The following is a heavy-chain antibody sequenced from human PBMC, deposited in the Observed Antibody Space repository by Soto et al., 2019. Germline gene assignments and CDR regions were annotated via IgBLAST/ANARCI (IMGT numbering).Heavy chain of an antibody. D-gene: IGHD6-6*01. J-gene: IGHJ3*01. V-gene: IGHV3-7*01. CDR2: INQDESES. CDR1: GFSFKTFW. Sequence: EMQLVESGGGLVQPGGSLRLSCAASGFSFKTFWMSWVRQAPGGELEWVANINQDESESHYVDSVKGRFIISRDNAKSSVYLQMNVPRVEDTAVYYCVSANIVGRPGGGQGTMVTVSS. CDR3: VSANIVGRPG.